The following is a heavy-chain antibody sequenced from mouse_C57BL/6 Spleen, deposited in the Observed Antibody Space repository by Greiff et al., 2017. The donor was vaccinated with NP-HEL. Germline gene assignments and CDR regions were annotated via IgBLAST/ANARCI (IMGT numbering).Heavy chain of an antibody. CDR1: GYTFTSYT. D-gene: IGHD2-1*01. CDR3: ARMTIYYGPWFAY. Sequence: VKLMESGAELARPGASVKMSCKASGYTFTSYTMHWVKQRPGQGLEWIGYINPSSGYTKYNQKFKDKATLTADKSSSTAYMQLSSLTSEDSAVYYCARMTIYYGPWFAYWGQGTLVTVSA. J-gene: IGHJ3*01. CDR2: INPSSGYT. V-gene: IGHV1-4*01.